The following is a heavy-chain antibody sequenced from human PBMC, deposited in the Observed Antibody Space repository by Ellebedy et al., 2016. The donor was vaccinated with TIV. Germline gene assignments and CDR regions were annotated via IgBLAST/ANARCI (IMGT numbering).Heavy chain of an antibody. V-gene: IGHV3-23*01. Sequence: GGSLRLXCTASGFTFSNYVMSWVRQAPGKGLKWVSGISRTDDSTYYADSVKGRFTISRDDLKSTLYLQMNNLRAEDTAVYYCAKDRDDAGDFVFDSWGQGTLVTVSS. CDR3: AKDRDDAGDFVFDS. D-gene: IGHD4-17*01. CDR1: GFTFSNYV. CDR2: ISRTDDST. J-gene: IGHJ4*02.